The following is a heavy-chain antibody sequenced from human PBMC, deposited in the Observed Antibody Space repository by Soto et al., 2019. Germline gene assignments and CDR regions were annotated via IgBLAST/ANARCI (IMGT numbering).Heavy chain of an antibody. D-gene: IGHD5-18*01. CDR1: GFTYEAFA. CDR3: VKDFRRYTNGLDV. V-gene: IGHV3-9*01. J-gene: IGHJ6*02. Sequence: VQLVESGGGLVEPGKSLRLSCVVSGFTYEAFALHWVRQAPGKGLEWVSGISWNSASTGYADSVTGRFTISSDNAKNSLYLQMRNLTGDDTAMYYCVKDFRRYTNGLDVWGPGTSVTVSS. CDR2: ISWNSAST.